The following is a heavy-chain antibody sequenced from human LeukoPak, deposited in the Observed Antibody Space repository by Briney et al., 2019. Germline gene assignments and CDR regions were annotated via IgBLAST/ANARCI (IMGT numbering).Heavy chain of an antibody. Sequence: GGSLRLSCTASGFTFSDYYMTWVRQAPGLGREWVSFISGSGSSSSIYYIDSVKGRFTISRDNAKNSLYLQMSSLRAEDTAVYYCARAPGRWLDYYFDSWGQGTLVTVSS. CDR2: ISGSGSSSSI. V-gene: IGHV3-11*01. CDR1: GFTFSDYY. D-gene: IGHD3-10*01. CDR3: ARAPGRWLDYYFDS. J-gene: IGHJ4*02.